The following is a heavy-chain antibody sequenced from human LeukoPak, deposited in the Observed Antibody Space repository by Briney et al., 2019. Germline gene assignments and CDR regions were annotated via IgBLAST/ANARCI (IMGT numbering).Heavy chain of an antibody. Sequence: GGSLRLSCAASGFTFSSYGMSWVRQAPGKGLEWVGNIHPHGRGQYPVDSVKGRFTISRDNARNSLFLQMNSLRVEDTAVYYCASQSYARFDPWGQGTLVTVSS. D-gene: IGHD3-16*01. V-gene: IGHV3-7*01. CDR3: ASQSYARFDP. CDR1: GFTFSSYG. J-gene: IGHJ5*02. CDR2: IHPHGRGQ.